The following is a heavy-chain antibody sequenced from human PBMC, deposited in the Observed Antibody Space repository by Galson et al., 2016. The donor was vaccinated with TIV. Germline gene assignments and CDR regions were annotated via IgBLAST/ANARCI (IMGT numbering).Heavy chain of an antibody. CDR3: ARGSGDGRFDY. J-gene: IGHJ4*02. CDR1: GGSFSGFY. CDR2: IHHSGVS. Sequence: SETLSLTCAVYGGSFSGFYWSWIRQPPGKGLGWIGGIHHSGVSNFDPSLKSRVTISLDTSKSQFSLKLTSVTAADTATYYCARGSGDGRFDYWGQGTLVTVSS. V-gene: IGHV4-34*01. D-gene: IGHD3-10*01.